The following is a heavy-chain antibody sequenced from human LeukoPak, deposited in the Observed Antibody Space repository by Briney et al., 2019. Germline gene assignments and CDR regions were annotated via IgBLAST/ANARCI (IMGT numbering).Heavy chain of an antibody. Sequence: GRSLRLSCAASGFTFDDYAMHWVRQAPVKGLEWVSGISWNSGHIDYADSVKGRFTISRDNAKNSLYLQMNSLTPEDTALYYCAKEELRYFDCWGQGTLVTVSS. CDR1: GFTFDDYA. J-gene: IGHJ4*02. CDR2: ISWNSGHI. CDR3: AKEELRYFDC. D-gene: IGHD3-9*01. V-gene: IGHV3-9*01.